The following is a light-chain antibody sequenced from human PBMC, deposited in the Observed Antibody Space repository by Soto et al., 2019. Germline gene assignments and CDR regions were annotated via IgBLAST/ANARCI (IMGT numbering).Light chain of an antibody. CDR1: SSDVGGYNY. J-gene: IGLJ6*01. CDR3: CSHAGTYTYV. CDR2: DVT. V-gene: IGLV2-11*01. Sequence: QCALTQPRSVSGSPGQSLTISWTGTSSDVGGYNYVSWYQQYPGQVPKLMIYDVTKRPSGVPDRFSGSKSGNTASLTISGLQAEDEADYYCCSHAGTYTYVFGTGTQLTVL.